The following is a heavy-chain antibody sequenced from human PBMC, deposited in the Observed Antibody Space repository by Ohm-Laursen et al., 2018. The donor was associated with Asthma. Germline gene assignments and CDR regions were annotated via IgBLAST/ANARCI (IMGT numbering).Heavy chain of an antibody. CDR1: GFTFSTYS. J-gene: IGHJ3*02. D-gene: IGHD2-21*02. CDR2: ISSSSSYI. Sequence: SLRLSCSASGFTFSTYSMNWVRQAPGKGLEWVSSISSSSSYIYYADSVKGRLTISRDNSKNTLYMQMNSLRAEDTAVYYCARRDFSGGDPSAAFDIWGQGTMVTVSS. V-gene: IGHV3-21*01. CDR3: ARRDFSGGDPSAAFDI.